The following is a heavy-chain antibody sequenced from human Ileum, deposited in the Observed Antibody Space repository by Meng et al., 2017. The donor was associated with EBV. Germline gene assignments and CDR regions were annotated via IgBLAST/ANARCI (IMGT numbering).Heavy chain of an antibody. Sequence: EVLLVESWGSLVMPGGSLRLCLAASGFAFSNAWMSWVRQAPRKGREWVARIKSATVGGTTDYAAAVKGRFTISRDDSKNMVFLQMNSLKTEDTDVYYCVSSWSDTWGHGTLVTVSS. V-gene: IGHV3-15*01. CDR3: VSSWSDT. CDR1: GFAFSNAW. CDR2: IKSATVGGTT. J-gene: IGHJ5*01.